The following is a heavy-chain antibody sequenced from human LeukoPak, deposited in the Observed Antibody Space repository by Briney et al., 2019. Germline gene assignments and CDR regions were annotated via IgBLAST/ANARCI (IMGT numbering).Heavy chain of an antibody. CDR1: GYTFTSYY. V-gene: IGHV1-46*01. CDR3: AREISVGAINP. D-gene: IGHD1-26*01. J-gene: IGHJ5*02. CDR2: INPSGGST. Sequence: ASVRVSCKASGYTFTSYYMYWVRQAPGQGLEWMGIINPSGGSTSYAQKFQGRVTMTRDTSTSTVYMELSSLRSEDTAVYYCAREISVGAINPWGQGTLVTVSS.